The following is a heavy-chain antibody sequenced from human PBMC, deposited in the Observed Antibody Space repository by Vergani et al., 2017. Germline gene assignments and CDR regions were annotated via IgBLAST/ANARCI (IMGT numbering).Heavy chain of an antibody. CDR3: ARSRIYYGAGSPDY. CDR1: FDSIRNLY. D-gene: IGHD3-10*01. CDR2: IHYSENT. Sequence: QVQLQESGPGLVKSSETLSLTCSVSFDSIRNLYCNWIRQPPGKGLEWIGSIHYSENTNYNPSLKTRVTISVDTSKNQFSLTSTSVTAADTAVYYCARSRIYYGAGSPDYWGQGTLVTVSS. J-gene: IGHJ4*02. V-gene: IGHV4-59*11.